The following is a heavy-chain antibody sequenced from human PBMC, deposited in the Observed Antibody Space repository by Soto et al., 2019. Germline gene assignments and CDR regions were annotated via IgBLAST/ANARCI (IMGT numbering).Heavy chain of an antibody. CDR2: MHPNSGNT. V-gene: IGHV1-8*01. CDR1: GYTFTSSD. Sequence: QVPLVQSGAEVEKPGASVKVSCKASGYTFTSSDINWVRQATGQGLEWMGWMHPNSGNTGYARKFQGRVSMARDTSTNTAYMILSSLTSEDTAVYYCARGASMDVWGKGTTVIVSS. J-gene: IGHJ6*03. CDR3: ARGASMDV.